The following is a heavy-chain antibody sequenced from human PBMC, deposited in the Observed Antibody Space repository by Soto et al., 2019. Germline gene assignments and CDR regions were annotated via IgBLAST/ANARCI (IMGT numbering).Heavy chain of an antibody. CDR2: LGPDGRNT. D-gene: IGHD4-17*01. J-gene: IGHJ4*02. CDR1: EFSFSRYA. V-gene: IGHV3-23*01. Sequence: GGSLRLSCVASEFSFSRYAMTWVRQAAGRGLQWVAGLGPDGRNTFYGESVRGRFTISRDNSRNTLYLQMSSLRAEDTAVYFCVKQMTTWTDSFFDFWGQGIQVTVSS. CDR3: VKQMTTWTDSFFDF.